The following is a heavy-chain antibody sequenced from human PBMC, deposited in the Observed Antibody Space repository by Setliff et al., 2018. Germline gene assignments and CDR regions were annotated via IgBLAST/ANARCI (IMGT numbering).Heavy chain of an antibody. D-gene: IGHD6-19*01. V-gene: IGHV4-31*03. J-gene: IGHJ4*02. CDR3: ARGRVGHSGR. CDR2: IYDSGGS. Sequence: PSETLSLTCTVSGGAIGSTTYYWSWIRQHPGKGLEWIAYIYDSGGSYYNPSLKSRVTISVDTSKNQFSLKLSSVTAADTAVYYCARGRVGHSGRWGQGTLVTVS. CDR1: GGAIGSTTYY.